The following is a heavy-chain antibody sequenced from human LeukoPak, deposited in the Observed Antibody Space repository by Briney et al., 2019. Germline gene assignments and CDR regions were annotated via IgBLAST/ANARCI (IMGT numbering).Heavy chain of an antibody. CDR3: ARQGGGITMIVEDY. CDR1: GGSISSSSYY. V-gene: IGHV4-39*01. CDR2: IYYSGST. J-gene: IGHJ4*02. D-gene: IGHD3-22*01. Sequence: SETLSLTCTVSGGSISSSSYYWGWIRLPPGKGLEWVGSIYYSGSTYYNPSLKSRVTISVDTSKNQFSLKLSSVTAADTAVYYCARQGGGITMIVEDYWGQGTLVTVSS.